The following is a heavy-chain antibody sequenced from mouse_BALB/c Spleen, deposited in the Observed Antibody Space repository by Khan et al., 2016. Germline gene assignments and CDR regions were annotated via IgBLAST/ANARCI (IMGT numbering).Heavy chain of an antibody. CDR3: APIYDGYDRY. CDR1: GFNIKNTF. V-gene: IGHV14-3*02. J-gene: IGHJ2*01. Sequence: VQLKQSGAELVKPGASVKLSCTASGFNIKNTFLHWVKQRPEQGLEWLGRIDPANGDTKYDPNFQGKATITADTSSNTAYLHLSSLTPADTAVSYSAPIYDGYDRYWGQGTTLTVSS. CDR2: IDPANGDT. D-gene: IGHD2-3*01.